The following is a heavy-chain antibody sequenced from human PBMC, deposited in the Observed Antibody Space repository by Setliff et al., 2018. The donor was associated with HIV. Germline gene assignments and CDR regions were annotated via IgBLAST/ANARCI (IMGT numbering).Heavy chain of an antibody. V-gene: IGHV4-30-2*01. CDR2: IYHSGNT. Sequence: PSETLSLTCTVSGDSVRSSRYYWSWIRQPPGKGLEWIGYIYHSGNTYYNPSLKSRVSISVDRSKNHFSLRLSSVTAADTAVYYCARGGSRGSWYWDYWGQGTLVTVSS. J-gene: IGHJ4*02. D-gene: IGHD6-13*01. CDR3: ARGGSRGSWYWDY. CDR1: GDSVRSSRYY.